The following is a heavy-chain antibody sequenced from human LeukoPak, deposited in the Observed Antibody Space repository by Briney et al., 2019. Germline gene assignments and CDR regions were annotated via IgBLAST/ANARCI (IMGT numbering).Heavy chain of an antibody. V-gene: IGHV4-59*01. CDR1: GGYISSYY. D-gene: IGHD3-3*01. J-gene: IGHJ3*02. CDR3: ARGRFLDAFDI. CDR2: IYYSGST. Sequence: PSETLSLTCTVSGGYISSYYWSWIRQPAGKGLEWIGYIYYSGSTKYKPSLKSRVTISVDTSKNQFSLKLSSVTAADTAVYYCARGRFLDAFDIWGQGTMVTVSS.